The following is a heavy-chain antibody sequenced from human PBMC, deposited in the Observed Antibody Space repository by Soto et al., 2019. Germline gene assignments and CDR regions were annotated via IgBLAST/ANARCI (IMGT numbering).Heavy chain of an antibody. V-gene: IGHV3-7*01. CDR2: IKQDGSEK. D-gene: IGHD1-20*01. J-gene: IGHJ5*02. CDR3: ARGVTGTTPFDP. CDR1: GFTFSSYW. Sequence: EVQLVESGGGLVQPGGSLRLSCAASGFTFSSYWMSWVRQAPGKGLEWVANIKQDGSEKYYVDSVKGRFTISRDNAKNSQCQRMNTLRAEDSGVYYCARGVTGTTPFDPSCQGTLVTVS.